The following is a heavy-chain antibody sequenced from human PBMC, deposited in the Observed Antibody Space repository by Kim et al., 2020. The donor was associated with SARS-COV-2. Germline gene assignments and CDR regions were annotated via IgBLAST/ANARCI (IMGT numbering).Heavy chain of an antibody. D-gene: IGHD1-26*01. CDR3: ARDWGGSPTRGWYFDL. Sequence: SETLSLTCTVSGGSISSYYWSWIRQPPGKGLEWIGYIYYSGSTNYNPSLKSRVTISVDTSKNQFSLKLSSVTAVDTAVYYCARDWGGSPTRGWYFDLWGRGTLVTVSS. CDR1: GGSISSYY. J-gene: IGHJ2*01. CDR2: IYYSGST. V-gene: IGHV4-59*01.